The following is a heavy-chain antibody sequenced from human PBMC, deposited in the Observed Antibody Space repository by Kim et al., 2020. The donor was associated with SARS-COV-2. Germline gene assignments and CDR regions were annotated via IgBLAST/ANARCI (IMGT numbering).Heavy chain of an antibody. CDR2: GST. CDR3: ARGRRTFEP. J-gene: IGHJ5*02. Sequence: GSTSHNPSLKSRVTMSVDTATNQFSLKLSSVTAADTAVYYCARGRRTFEPWGQGTLVTVSS. V-gene: IGHV4-4*07.